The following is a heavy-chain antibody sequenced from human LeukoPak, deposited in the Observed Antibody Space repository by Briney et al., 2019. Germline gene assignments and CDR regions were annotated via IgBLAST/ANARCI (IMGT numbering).Heavy chain of an antibody. CDR1: GGSFSGYY. CDR3: ARVKDCSSTSCPRGGFDY. CDR2: INHSGST. V-gene: IGHV4-34*01. J-gene: IGHJ4*02. D-gene: IGHD2-2*01. Sequence: SETLSLTCAVYGGSFSGYYWSWIRQPPGKGLEWIGEINHSGSTNYNPSLKSRVTIPVDTSKNQFSLKLSSVTAADTAVYYCARVKDCSSTSCPRGGFDYWGQGTLVTVSS.